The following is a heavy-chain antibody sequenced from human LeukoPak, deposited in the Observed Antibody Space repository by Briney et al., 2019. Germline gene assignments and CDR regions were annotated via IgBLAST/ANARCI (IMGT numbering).Heavy chain of an antibody. CDR2: MNPNSGGT. V-gene: IGHV1-2*02. Sequence: ASVKVSCKASGYTFTSYDINWVRQATGQGLEWMGWMNPNSGGTNYAQKFQGRVTMTRDTSISTAYMELSRLRSDDTAVYYCARDNGAAGGFDYWGQGTLVTVSS. J-gene: IGHJ4*02. D-gene: IGHD6-13*01. CDR1: GYTFTSYD. CDR3: ARDNGAAGGFDY.